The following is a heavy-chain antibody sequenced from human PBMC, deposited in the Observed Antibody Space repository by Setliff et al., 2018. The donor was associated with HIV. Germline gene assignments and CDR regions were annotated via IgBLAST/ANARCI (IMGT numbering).Heavy chain of an antibody. D-gene: IGHD2-15*01. CDR3: SRLTRSSSNSYRGRFDP. Sequence: ETLSLTCSVSDASIKSNNYYWVWIRQTPGKGLEWIGSIYQSGTAYHNPSLKSRVTISVDTSKNQFSLNLSSVTATDTAVYFCSRLTRSSSNSYRGRFDPWGQGTLVTVSS. CDR1: DASIKSNNYY. CDR2: IYQSGTA. J-gene: IGHJ5*02. V-gene: IGHV4-39*01.